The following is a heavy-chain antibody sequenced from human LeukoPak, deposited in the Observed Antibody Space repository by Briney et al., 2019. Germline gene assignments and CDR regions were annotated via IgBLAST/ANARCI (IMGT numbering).Heavy chain of an antibody. Sequence: GGSLRLSCAASGFTFSSYWMCWGRQAPGKGPLWVSRINTDGRSTKYADSVKGGFTISRDNTKNTLYLQMSSLRSEDTAVYYCTAMVVTVEAFDYWGQGTLVTVSS. CDR1: GFTFSSYW. D-gene: IGHD2-21*02. V-gene: IGHV3-74*03. CDR3: TAMVVTVEAFDY. J-gene: IGHJ4*02. CDR2: INTDGRST.